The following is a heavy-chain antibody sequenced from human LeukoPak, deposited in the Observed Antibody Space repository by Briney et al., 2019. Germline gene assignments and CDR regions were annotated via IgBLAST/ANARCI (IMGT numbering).Heavy chain of an antibody. CDR2: ISGSGGST. D-gene: IGHD1-20*01. J-gene: IGHJ6*02. Sequence: GASLRLSCAASGFTSSSYAMSWVRHAPGKGLEWVSAISGSGGSTYYGDSVKGRFTISRDNSKNTLYLQMNSLRAEDTAVYYCAKDLNWNRYYYYYGMDVWGQGTTVTVSS. CDR1: GFTSSSYA. V-gene: IGHV3-23*01. CDR3: AKDLNWNRYYYYYGMDV.